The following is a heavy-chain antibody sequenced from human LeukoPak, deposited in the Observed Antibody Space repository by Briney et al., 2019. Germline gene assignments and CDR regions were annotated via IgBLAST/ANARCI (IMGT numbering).Heavy chain of an antibody. J-gene: IGHJ4*02. CDR3: ARSGSGSYPALFDY. D-gene: IGHD1-26*01. V-gene: IGHV1-69*04. CDR1: GGTFSSYA. Sequence: ASVKVSCKASGGTFSSYAISWVRQAPGQGLEWIGRIIPILGIANYAQEFQGRVTITADKSTSTAYMELSSLRSEDTAVYYCARSGSGSYPALFDYWGQGTLVTVSS. CDR2: IIPILGIA.